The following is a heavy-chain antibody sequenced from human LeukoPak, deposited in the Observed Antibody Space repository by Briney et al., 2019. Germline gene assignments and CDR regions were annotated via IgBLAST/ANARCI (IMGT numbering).Heavy chain of an antibody. J-gene: IGHJ4*02. V-gene: IGHV4-59*08. Sequence: SETLSLTCTVSGGSISSYHWSCIRQPPGKGPEWIGYINYSGSTNYNPSLKSRVTISADTSKNQFSLKLSSVTAADTAVYFCARATTVTPYYFDQWGQGTLVTVSS. CDR3: ARATTVTPYYFDQ. CDR1: GGSISSYH. D-gene: IGHD4-17*01. CDR2: INYSGST.